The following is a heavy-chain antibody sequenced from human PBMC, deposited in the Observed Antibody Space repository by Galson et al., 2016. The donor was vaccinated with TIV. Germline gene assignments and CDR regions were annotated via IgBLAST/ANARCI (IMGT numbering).Heavy chain of an antibody. V-gene: IGHV7-4-1*02. CDR1: GYTFTSYG. Sequence: SVKVSCKASGYTFTSYGLYWVRQAPGQGLEWMGWINTNTGIPTYAQGFTGRFVFSLDTSVSTAYVQISRLKAEDTAVYYCARESQLGRFKAFDIWGQGTMVTVSS. CDR3: ARESQLGRFKAFDI. CDR2: INTNTGIP. D-gene: IGHD7-27*01. J-gene: IGHJ3*02.